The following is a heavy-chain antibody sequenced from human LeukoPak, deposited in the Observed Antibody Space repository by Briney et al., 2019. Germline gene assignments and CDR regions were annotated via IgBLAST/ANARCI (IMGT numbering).Heavy chain of an antibody. CDR3: TRDRGLYGEVLFDP. V-gene: IGHV4-4*07. Sequence: SETLSLTCTVFGGSVNNYYLSWIRQPAGKGLEWIGRIYSSGSINYNPSLRSRVAMSLDTSKNQFSLKLRSVTAADTAVYYCTRDRGLYGEVLFDPWGQGTLVTVSS. CDR1: GGSVNNYY. J-gene: IGHJ5*02. CDR2: IYSSGSI. D-gene: IGHD3-10*01.